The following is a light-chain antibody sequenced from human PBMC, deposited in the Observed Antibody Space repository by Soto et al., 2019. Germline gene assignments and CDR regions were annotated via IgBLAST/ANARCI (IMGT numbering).Light chain of an antibody. Sequence: QSALTLPASVSGSPGQSITISCTGTSSDVGSYNLVSWYQQHPGKVPKIMIYEASKRPSGAPNRFSGSKSGNTASLTISGLQAEDEADYYCCSYAGSSTWVFGTGTKLTVL. CDR3: CSYAGSSTWV. CDR2: EAS. J-gene: IGLJ1*01. CDR1: SSDVGSYNL. V-gene: IGLV2-23*01.